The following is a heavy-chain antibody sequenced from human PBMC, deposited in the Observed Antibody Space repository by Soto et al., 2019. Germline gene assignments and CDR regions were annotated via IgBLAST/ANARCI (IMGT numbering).Heavy chain of an antibody. CDR2: VYYTGST. CDR3: ARSVAVPGAHIDY. CDR1: GGSISGSY. Sequence: SETLSLTCIVSGGSISGSYWSWIRQSPGKGLEWLGYVYYTGSTNYSPSLRSRVSILGDTSKNEFSLRLSSVTAADTAVYFCARSVAVPGAHIDYWGQGTQVTVSS. V-gene: IGHV4-59*01. D-gene: IGHD6-19*01. J-gene: IGHJ4*02.